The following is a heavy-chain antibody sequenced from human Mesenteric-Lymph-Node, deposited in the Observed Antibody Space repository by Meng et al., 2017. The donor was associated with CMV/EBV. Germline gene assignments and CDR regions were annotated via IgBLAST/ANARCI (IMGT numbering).Heavy chain of an antibody. D-gene: IGHD1-1*01. J-gene: IGHJ4*02. CDR3: AKALSNYWNSENFYYFDC. CDR1: GFTFSNYA. Sequence: GGSLRLSCAASGFTFSNYAMSWVRQASGKGLEWVSGTSGSGGSTYYTDSVKGRFTMSRDNSKNTLYLQMSTLRAEDTAVYYCAKALSNYWNSENFYYFDCWGQGTLVTVSS. V-gene: IGHV3-23*01. CDR2: TSGSGGST.